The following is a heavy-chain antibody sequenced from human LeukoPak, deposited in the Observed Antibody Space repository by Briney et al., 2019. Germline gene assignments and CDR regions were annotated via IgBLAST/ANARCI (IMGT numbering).Heavy chain of an antibody. V-gene: IGHV1-2*02. CDR1: RYTFTGWY. J-gene: IGHJ4*02. D-gene: IGHD2-15*01. CDR2: INPNSGDT. Sequence: ASVKVSCKASRYTFTGWYIHWVRQAPGQGLEWMGWINPNSGDTKQAQKFQGRVTLTRDTSISTVYLELSSLRSDDTAIYYCARSSGAYIDYWGQGTLVTVSS. CDR3: ARSSGAYIDY.